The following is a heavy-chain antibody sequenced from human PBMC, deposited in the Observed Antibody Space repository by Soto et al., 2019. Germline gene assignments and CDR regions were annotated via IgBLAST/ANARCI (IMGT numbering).Heavy chain of an antibody. CDR3: ARGDSGYDLSDWFDP. J-gene: IGHJ5*02. Sequence: PSETLSLTCTVSGGSISSYYWSWIRQPPGKGLEWIGYIYYSGSTNYNPSLKSRVTISVDTSKNQFSLKLSSVTAADTAVYYCARGDSGYDLSDWFDPWGQGTLVTVSS. CDR1: GGSISSYY. V-gene: IGHV4-59*01. D-gene: IGHD5-12*01. CDR2: IYYSGST.